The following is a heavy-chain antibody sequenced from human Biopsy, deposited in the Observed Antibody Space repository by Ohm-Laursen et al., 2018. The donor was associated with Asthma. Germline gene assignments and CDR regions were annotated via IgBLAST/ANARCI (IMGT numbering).Heavy chain of an antibody. Sequence: GSLRLSCAASGFTFSNYAMSWVRQAPGKGLEWVSSITGSGGFTYYADSVRGRFTISRDFSKNTLHLQMHSLRAEDTAVYYCARGDSSGWSHYYFDYWGQGTLVTVSS. CDR2: ITGSGGFT. D-gene: IGHD6-19*01. V-gene: IGHV3-23*01. J-gene: IGHJ4*02. CDR1: GFTFSNYA. CDR3: ARGDSSGWSHYYFDY.